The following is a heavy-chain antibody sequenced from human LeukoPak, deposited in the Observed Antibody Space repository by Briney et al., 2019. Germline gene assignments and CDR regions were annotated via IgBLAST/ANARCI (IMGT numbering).Heavy chain of an antibody. J-gene: IGHJ4*02. V-gene: IGHV1-69*13. CDR3: AFERCTSCYIGIAAAGPFDY. CDR1: GGTFSSYA. CDR2: IIPIFGTA. D-gene: IGHD6-13*01. Sequence: AASVKVSCKASGGTFSSYAISWVRQAPGQGLEWMGGIIPIFGTANYAQKFQGRVTITADESTSTAYMELSGLRSEDTAVYYCAFERCTSCYIGIAAAGPFDYWGQGTLVTVSS.